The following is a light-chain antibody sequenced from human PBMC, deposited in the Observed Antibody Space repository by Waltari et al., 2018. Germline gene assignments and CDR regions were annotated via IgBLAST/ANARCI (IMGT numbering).Light chain of an antibody. CDR3: SSYTSSSTLGV. J-gene: IGLJ1*01. CDR1: SSDIGGYNF. V-gene: IGLV2-14*01. Sequence: QSALTQPASVSGSPGQSITISCTGTSSDIGGYNFFSWYQQHPGKAPKLMIYEFSSRPSGVSHRFSGSKSGNTASLTISGLQAEDEADFYCSSYTSSSTLGVFGTGTKVTVL. CDR2: EFS.